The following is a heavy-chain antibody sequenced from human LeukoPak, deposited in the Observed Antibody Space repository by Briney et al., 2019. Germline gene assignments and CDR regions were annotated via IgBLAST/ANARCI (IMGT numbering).Heavy chain of an antibody. CDR3: AKRYSRYLLEY. V-gene: IGHV3-23*01. CDR1: GSTISRYA. J-gene: IGHJ4*02. Sequence: GGSLRLSCAASGSTISRYAMSWVRQAPGKGLEWVSAISGSGGSTYYADSVKGRFTISRDNSKDTLYLQMNSLRAEDTAVYYCAKRYSRYLLEYWGQGTLVTVSS. D-gene: IGHD2-15*01. CDR2: ISGSGGST.